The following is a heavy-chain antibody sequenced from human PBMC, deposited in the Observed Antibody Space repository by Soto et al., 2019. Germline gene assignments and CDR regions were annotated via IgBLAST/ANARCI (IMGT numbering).Heavy chain of an antibody. Sequence: GASVKVSCKASGYTFTNYDINWVRQATGQRLEWMGWISAYNGNTNYAQKLQGRVTMTTDTSTSTAYMELRSLRSDDTAVYYCARDYLDFWSGYQPGWYASCGQGTPVPVSS. CDR3: ARDYLDFWSGYQPGWYAS. J-gene: IGHJ5*01. CDR1: GYTFTNYD. CDR2: ISAYNGNT. V-gene: IGHV1-18*01. D-gene: IGHD3-3*01.